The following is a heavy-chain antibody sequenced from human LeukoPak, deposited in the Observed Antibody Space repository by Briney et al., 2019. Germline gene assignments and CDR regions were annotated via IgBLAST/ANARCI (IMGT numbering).Heavy chain of an antibody. CDR1: GGTFSSYA. Sequence: GASVKVSCKASGGTFSSYAISWVRQAPEQGLEGMGGIIPIFGTANYAQKFQGRVTITADESTSTAYMELSSLRSEDTAVYYYARALGFGGNFDYWGQGTLVTVSS. V-gene: IGHV1-69*13. CDR2: IIPIFGTA. D-gene: IGHD3-3*01. CDR3: ARALGFGGNFDY. J-gene: IGHJ4*02.